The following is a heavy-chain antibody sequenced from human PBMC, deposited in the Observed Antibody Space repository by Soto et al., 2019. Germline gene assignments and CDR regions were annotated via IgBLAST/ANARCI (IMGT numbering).Heavy chain of an antibody. Sequence: EVQLLESGGGLVQPGGSLRLSCAASGFTFSSYAMSWFRQAPGKGLEWVSAISGSGGSTYYADSVKDPFTISRDNSKNTLYLKINSMSAEDTAEYYCAKDNRPGHYGSGSYYNSRDAFDIWGQGTMVTVSS. CDR1: GFTFSSYA. V-gene: IGHV3-23*01. J-gene: IGHJ3*02. CDR2: ISGSGGST. CDR3: AKDNRPGHYGSGSYYNSRDAFDI. D-gene: IGHD3-10*01.